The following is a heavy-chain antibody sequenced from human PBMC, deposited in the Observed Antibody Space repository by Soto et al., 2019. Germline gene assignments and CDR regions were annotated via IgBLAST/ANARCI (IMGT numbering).Heavy chain of an antibody. J-gene: IGHJ6*02. CDR1: GGTFSSYA. CDR3: ARDNYDFWSGYNYYYYGMDV. V-gene: IGHV1-69*01. CDR2: IIPIFGTA. D-gene: IGHD3-3*01. Sequence: QVQLVQSGAEVKKPGSSVKVSCKASGGTFSSYAISWVRQAPGQGLEWMGGIIPIFGTANYAQKFQGRVTITADESTSPAYMELSSLRSEDTAVYYCARDNYDFWSGYNYYYYGMDVWGQGTTVTVSS.